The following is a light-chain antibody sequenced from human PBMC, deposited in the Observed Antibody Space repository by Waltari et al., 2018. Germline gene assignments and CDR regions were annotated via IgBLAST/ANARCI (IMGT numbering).Light chain of an antibody. CDR1: QILLFADGNTY. Sequence: EVVMTQSPLSLPVTLGQPASISCRPSQILLFADGNTYLNWFHQRPGQSPRRIIYRVSVRDSGVPDRFSGSGSGTDFTLMISRVEAEDVGVYYCMQGTHWPYTFGQGTKLEIK. V-gene: IGKV2-30*01. CDR2: RVS. J-gene: IGKJ2*01. CDR3: MQGTHWPYT.